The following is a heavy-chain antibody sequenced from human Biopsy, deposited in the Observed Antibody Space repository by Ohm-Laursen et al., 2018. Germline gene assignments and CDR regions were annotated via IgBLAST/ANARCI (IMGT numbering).Heavy chain of an antibody. CDR1: GGTFSNYG. Sequence: SSVKVSCKVPGGTFSNYGVNWVRQAPGQGLEWLGGNIPILGAGNYAKKFQDRVTGAADTSTSTATMELRSLRSDDPAVYYCATKLTGYFHHWGQGTLVIVSS. CDR3: ATKLTGYFHH. V-gene: IGHV1-69*06. D-gene: IGHD3-9*01. J-gene: IGHJ1*01. CDR2: NIPILGAG.